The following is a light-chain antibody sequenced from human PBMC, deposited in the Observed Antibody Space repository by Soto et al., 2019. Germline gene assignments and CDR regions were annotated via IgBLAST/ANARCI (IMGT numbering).Light chain of an antibody. Sequence: EIVLTQSPATLSLSPGERATLSCRASQSIGSYLAWYQQKPGQAPRLLIYDASNSATGIPARFSGSGSGRDFTLTLNSLEPEDFAVYYCQQRSNWPLTFGGGTKVEIK. CDR3: QQRSNWPLT. CDR1: QSIGSY. V-gene: IGKV3-11*02. J-gene: IGKJ4*01. CDR2: DAS.